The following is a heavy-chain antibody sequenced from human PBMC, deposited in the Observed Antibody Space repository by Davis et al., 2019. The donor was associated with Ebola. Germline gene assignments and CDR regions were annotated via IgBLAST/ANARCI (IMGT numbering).Heavy chain of an antibody. CDR1: GFTFSSYS. CDR3: ARVVSGWNYRLDY. J-gene: IGHJ4*02. V-gene: IGHV3-48*02. D-gene: IGHD1-7*01. CDR2: ISSNSNIR. Sequence: PGGSLRLSCAASGFTFSSYSMNWVRQAPGKGLEWVSYISSNSNIRYYADPVKGRFTISRDNAKNSLYLQMNSLRDEDTAVYYCARVVSGWNYRLDYWGQGTLVTVSS.